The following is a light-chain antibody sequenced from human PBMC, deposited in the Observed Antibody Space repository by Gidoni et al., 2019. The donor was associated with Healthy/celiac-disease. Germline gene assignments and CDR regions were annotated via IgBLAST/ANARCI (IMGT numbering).Light chain of an antibody. V-gene: IGKV1-39*01. CDR2: AAA. CDR3: QQRHSDHPWT. Sequence: DIEMTQSPSSLSASVGDSVTITCRASQSITKCLNWYQQKPGQVPTVLIYAAASLQSGVPSRFSGSGSGTDVTLTISGLQPEDFVTDYCQQRHSDHPWTFGQGTKVEIK. J-gene: IGKJ1*01. CDR1: QSITKC.